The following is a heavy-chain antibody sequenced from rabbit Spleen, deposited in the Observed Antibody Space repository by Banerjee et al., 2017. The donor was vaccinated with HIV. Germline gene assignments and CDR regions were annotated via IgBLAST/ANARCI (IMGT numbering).Heavy chain of an antibody. J-gene: IGHJ4*01. CDR1: GFSFSSDYD. Sequence: QQLVESGGGLVKPGASLTLTCTASGFSFSSDYDMCWVRQAPGKGLEWIGCIYTGNRKTYYAAWAKGRFTISKASSTTVTLQMTSLTAADTATYFCARDLINYLDTGNLWGQGTLVTVS. V-gene: IGHV1S40*01. CDR2: IYTGNRKT. CDR3: ARDLINYLDTGNL. D-gene: IGHD2-1*01.